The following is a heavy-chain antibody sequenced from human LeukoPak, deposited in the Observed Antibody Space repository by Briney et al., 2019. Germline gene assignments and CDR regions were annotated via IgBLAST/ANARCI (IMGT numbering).Heavy chain of an antibody. Sequence: PGGSLRLSCAASGFTFSRYAMHWVRQAPGKGLEWVAFISYDGGNEYYADSVMGRFTISRDNSRNTLYLQMNSLRAEDTAMFYCARDLSSSQPFDYWGQGTLVTVSS. V-gene: IGHV3-30-3*01. CDR3: ARDLSSSQPFDY. CDR1: GFTFSRYA. D-gene: IGHD6-13*01. CDR2: ISYDGGNE. J-gene: IGHJ4*02.